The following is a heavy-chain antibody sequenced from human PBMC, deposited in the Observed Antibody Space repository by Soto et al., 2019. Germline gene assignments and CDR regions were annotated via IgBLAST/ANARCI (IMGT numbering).Heavy chain of an antibody. CDR3: TTDSYNTTMVVRFYY. D-gene: IGHD3-22*01. CDR2: IKSKTNGGTT. V-gene: IGHV3-15*07. CDR1: GFTFSNAW. Sequence: PGGSLRLSCAASGFTFSNAWINWVRQAPGKGLEWVGRIKSKTNGGTTDYAAPVKGRFAISRDDSNNMVYLQMNSLKIEDTAVYYCTTDSYNTTMVVRFYYWGHGNVVTVSS. J-gene: IGHJ4*01.